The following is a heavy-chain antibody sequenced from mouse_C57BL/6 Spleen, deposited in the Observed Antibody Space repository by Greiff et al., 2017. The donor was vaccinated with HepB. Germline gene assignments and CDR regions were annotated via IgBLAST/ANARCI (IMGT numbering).Heavy chain of an antibody. J-gene: IGHJ2*01. V-gene: IGHV6-3*01. Sequence: EVKLMESGGGLVQPGGSMKLSCVASGFTFSNYWMNWVRQSPEKGLEWVAQIRLKSDNYATHYAESVKGRFTISRDDSKSSVYLQMNNLRAEDTGIYYCTSLLLRYSPDYWGQGTTLTVSS. D-gene: IGHD1-1*01. CDR1: GFTFSNYW. CDR2: IRLKSDNYAT. CDR3: TSLLLRYSPDY.